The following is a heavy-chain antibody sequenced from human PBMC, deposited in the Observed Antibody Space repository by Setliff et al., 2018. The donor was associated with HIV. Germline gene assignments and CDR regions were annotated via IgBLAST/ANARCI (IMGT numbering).Heavy chain of an antibody. J-gene: IGHJ6*03. D-gene: IGHD6-19*01. CDR1: GYAFNSYT. CDR2: IYPGDSDI. V-gene: IGHV5-51*01. Sequence: KVSCKASGYAFNSYTLNWVRQMPGKGLEWMGIIYPGDSDIIYSPSFQGQVTISADKPITTAYLQWSSLKASDTAIYYCVRHRSAVAGTRIGYCYYMDVWGKGTTVTVSS. CDR3: VRHRSAVAGTRIGYCYYMDV.